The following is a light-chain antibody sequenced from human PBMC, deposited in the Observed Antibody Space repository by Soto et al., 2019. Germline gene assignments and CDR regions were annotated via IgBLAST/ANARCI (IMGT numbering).Light chain of an antibody. CDR2: DAS. V-gene: IGKV1-5*01. J-gene: IGKJ1*01. CDR1: QNIYIW. CDR3: QQYNSYSPT. Sequence: DLQMTQSPSTLSASVGDRVTITCRASQNIYIWLAWYQKKPGKAPKLLIYDASSLESGIPSRFSGSGSGTEFTLTISSLQPDDFAAYYCQQYNSYSPTFGQGTKVDIK.